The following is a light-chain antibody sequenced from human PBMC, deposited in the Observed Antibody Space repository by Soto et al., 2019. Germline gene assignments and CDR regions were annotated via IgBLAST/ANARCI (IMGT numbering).Light chain of an antibody. CDR1: EKINKW. Sequence: DIQMTQSPSTLSASVGDRVTITCRASEKINKWLAWYQQKPGKAPKLLISDASSLESGVPSRFSGSGSGTEFTLTISRLEPEDFAVYYCQQYDSSPRTFGQGTRLEIK. CDR3: QQYDSSPRT. J-gene: IGKJ5*01. CDR2: DAS. V-gene: IGKV1-5*01.